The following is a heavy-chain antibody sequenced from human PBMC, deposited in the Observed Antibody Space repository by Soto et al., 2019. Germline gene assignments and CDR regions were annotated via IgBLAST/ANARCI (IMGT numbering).Heavy chain of an antibody. CDR2: IIPIFGTA. J-gene: IGHJ5*02. CDR3: ARDFGGGRGTGRFDP. Sequence: QVQLVQSGAEVKKPGSSVKVSCKASGGTFSSYAISWVRQAPGQGLEWMGGIIPIFGTANYAQKFQGRFTIPADETTSTAYMELSRLRSEDTAVYYCARDFGGGRGTGRFDPWGQGTLVTVSS. D-gene: IGHD3-3*01. CDR1: GGTFSSYA. V-gene: IGHV1-69*12.